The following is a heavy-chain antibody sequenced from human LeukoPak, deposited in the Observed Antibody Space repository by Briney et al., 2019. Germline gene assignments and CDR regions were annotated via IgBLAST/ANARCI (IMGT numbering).Heavy chain of an antibody. CDR3: AKDGTGYDILTGYYDY. D-gene: IGHD3-9*01. V-gene: IGHV3-23*01. J-gene: IGHJ4*02. Sequence: GGSLRLSCAASGFTFSSYAMSWVRQAPGKGLEWVSAISGSGGSTYYADSVKGRFTISRDNSKNTLYLQMNSLRAEDTAVYYCAKDGTGYDILTGYYDYWGQGTLVTVSS. CDR1: GFTFSSYA. CDR2: ISGSGGST.